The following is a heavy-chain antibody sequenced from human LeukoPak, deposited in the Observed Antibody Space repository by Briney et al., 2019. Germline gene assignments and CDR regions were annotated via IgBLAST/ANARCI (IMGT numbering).Heavy chain of an antibody. D-gene: IGHD2-21*02. V-gene: IGHV4-30-2*01. Sequence: PSETLSLTCAVSGGSISSGGYSWSWIRQPPGKGLEWIGYIYHSGSTYYNPSLKSRVTISVDRSKNQFSLKLSSVTAADTAVYYCARGQLACCGGDCSDAFDIWGQGTMVTVSS. CDR1: GGSISSGGYS. CDR2: IYHSGST. J-gene: IGHJ3*02. CDR3: ARGQLACCGGDCSDAFDI.